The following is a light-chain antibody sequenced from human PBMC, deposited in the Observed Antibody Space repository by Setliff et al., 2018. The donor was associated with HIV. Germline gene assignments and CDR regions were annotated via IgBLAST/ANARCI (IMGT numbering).Light chain of an antibody. CDR1: SSDIGAYNY. Sequence: QSALAQHPSASGSPGQSVTISCTGTSSDIGAYNYVSWYQQHPGKAPKLMIYGVSRRPSGVPDRLSGSKSGNTASLIISGLQAEDEADYYCQSYDSSLSDCVFGTGTKVTVL. CDR3: QSYDSSLSDCV. CDR2: GVS. V-gene: IGLV2-8*01. J-gene: IGLJ1*01.